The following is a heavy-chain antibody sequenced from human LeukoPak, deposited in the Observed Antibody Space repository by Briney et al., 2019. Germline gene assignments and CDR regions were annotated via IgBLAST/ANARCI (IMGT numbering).Heavy chain of an antibody. D-gene: IGHD1-26*01. CDR2: MNPNSGHT. CDR1: GYTLTNYD. V-gene: IGHV1-8*01. Sequence: ASVKASCKASGYTLTNYDINWVRQATGQGLEWMGWMNPNSGHTGYTQKFQGRVTMTRDTSISTAYMELSNLKSEDTAVYYCVRVQSGSYARYGMDVWGQGTTVTVSS. CDR3: VRVQSGSYARYGMDV. J-gene: IGHJ6*02.